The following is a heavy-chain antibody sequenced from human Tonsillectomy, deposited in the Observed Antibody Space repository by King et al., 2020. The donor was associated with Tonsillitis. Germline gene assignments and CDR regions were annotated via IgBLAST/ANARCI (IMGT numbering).Heavy chain of an antibody. CDR3: ARDGRSGWNHEFAY. Sequence: VQLVESGAEVKEPGASVKVSCKASGYTFTSYGISWVRQAPGQGLEWIGWISAYNGNRKYGEKVQGRVTMTTDTSTSTSYMELRSLRSDDTAVYYCARDGRSGWNHEFAYWGQGTLVTVSS. CDR1: GYTFTSYG. CDR2: ISAYNGNR. V-gene: IGHV1-18*04. J-gene: IGHJ4*02. D-gene: IGHD6-19*01.